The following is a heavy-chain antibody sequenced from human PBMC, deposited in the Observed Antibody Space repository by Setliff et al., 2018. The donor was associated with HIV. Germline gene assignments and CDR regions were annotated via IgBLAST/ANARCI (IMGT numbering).Heavy chain of an antibody. Sequence: GGSLRLSCAASGFTFSNYYMNWVRQAPGKGLEWVSSISSNGKHIYYADSVNGRFTISRDNGEKSVSLQMNSLRGEDSAIYYCARLGGAAFDYWGHGILITVSS. J-gene: IGHJ4*01. CDR3: ARLGGAAFDY. D-gene: IGHD3-16*01. CDR2: ISSNGKHI. V-gene: IGHV3-21*01. CDR1: GFTFSNYY.